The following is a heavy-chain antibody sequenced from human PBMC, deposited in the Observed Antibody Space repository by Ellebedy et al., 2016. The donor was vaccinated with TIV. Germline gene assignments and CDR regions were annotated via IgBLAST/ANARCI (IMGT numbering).Heavy chain of an antibody. CDR1: GYTFTGYY. Sequence: ASVKVSCXASGYTFTGYYMHWVRQAPGQGLEWMGWINPNSGGTNYAQKFQGRVTMTRNTSISTAYMELSSLRSEDTAVYYCARGVVITNYYYYYGMDVWGQGTTVTVSS. J-gene: IGHJ6*02. CDR3: ARGVVITNYYYYYGMDV. D-gene: IGHD3-22*01. V-gene: IGHV1-2*02. CDR2: INPNSGGT.